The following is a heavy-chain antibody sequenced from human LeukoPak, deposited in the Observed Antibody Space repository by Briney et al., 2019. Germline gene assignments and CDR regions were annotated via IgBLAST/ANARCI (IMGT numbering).Heavy chain of an antibody. V-gene: IGHV1-18*01. D-gene: IGHD6-6*01. CDR1: GYTFTSSG. Sequence: GASVKVSCKASGYTFTSSGISWVRQAPGQGLEWMGWISAYNGNTNYAQKLQGRVTMTTDTSTSTAYMELRSLRSDDTAVYYCARSPKSIAARQDYYYYYMDVWGKGTTVTVSS. CDR3: ARSPKSIAARQDYYYYYMDV. J-gene: IGHJ6*03. CDR2: ISAYNGNT.